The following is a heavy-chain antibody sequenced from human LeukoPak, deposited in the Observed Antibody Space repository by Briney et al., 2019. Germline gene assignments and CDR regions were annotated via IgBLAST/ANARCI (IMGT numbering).Heavy chain of an antibody. CDR2: IYSGYST. D-gene: IGHD3-9*01. CDR3: ARDGGSGTSTGYNGYYYYGMDV. V-gene: IGHV3-66*01. CDR1: GFTVINNY. J-gene: IGHJ6*02. Sequence: PGGSLRLSCAASGFTVINNYMSWVRQAPGKGLEWVSFIYSGYSTYYADSVKGRFTISRDSSKNTVHLQMNSLRAEDTAVYYCARDGGSGTSTGYNGYYYYGMDVWGQGTTVTVSS.